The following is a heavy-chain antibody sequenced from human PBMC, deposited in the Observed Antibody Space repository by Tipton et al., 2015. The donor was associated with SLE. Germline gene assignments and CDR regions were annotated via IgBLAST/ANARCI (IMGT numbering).Heavy chain of an antibody. CDR3: ARHWELNYYFDS. J-gene: IGHJ4*02. CDR1: GGSFSGYY. Sequence: TLSLTCAVYGGSFSGYYWTWVRQSPGKGLEWIGEINHAAVTDYNPSLKSRVKILVDTAKEQFSLKLSSVTAADTAVYSCARHWELNYYFDSWGQGALVTVSS. V-gene: IGHV4-34*01. CDR2: INHAAVT. D-gene: IGHD1-7*01.